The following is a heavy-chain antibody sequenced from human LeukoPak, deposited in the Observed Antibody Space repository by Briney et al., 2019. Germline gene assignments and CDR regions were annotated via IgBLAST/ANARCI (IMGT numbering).Heavy chain of an antibody. Sequence: GGSLRLSCTASGFTFDDYAMSWFRQAPGKGLEWVGFIRSKAYGGTTEYAASVKGRFTISRDDSKSIAYLQMNSLKTEDTAVYYCTRDSGDSSGWYPSDFDYWGQGTLVTVSS. D-gene: IGHD6-19*01. CDR2: IRSKAYGGTT. CDR1: GFTFDDYA. CDR3: TRDSGDSSGWYPSDFDY. J-gene: IGHJ4*02. V-gene: IGHV3-49*03.